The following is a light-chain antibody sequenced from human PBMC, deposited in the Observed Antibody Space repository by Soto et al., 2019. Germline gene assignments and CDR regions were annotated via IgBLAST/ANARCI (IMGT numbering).Light chain of an antibody. CDR3: QQYHNWPPLT. V-gene: IGKV3-15*01. CDR1: QSVSNY. Sequence: IVMTKSPATLSVSPRETATHSCRASQSVSNYLAWYQQNPGQAPRLLIYGAYTRATGIHARFSGGGSETDFTLTISSLQSEDFAVYYCQQYHNWPPLTSGGGTKVEIK. CDR2: GAY. J-gene: IGKJ4*01.